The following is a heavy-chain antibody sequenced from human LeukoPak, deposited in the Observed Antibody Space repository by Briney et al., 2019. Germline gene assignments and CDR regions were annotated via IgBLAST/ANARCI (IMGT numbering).Heavy chain of an antibody. CDR1: GFIFSQYS. J-gene: IGHJ5*02. Sequence: GGFLRLSCAASGFIFSQYSMNWVRQAPGKGLEWVSHIRSSSETFYADSVKGRFTISRDNARNSLYLQMNNLRGEDTAIYYCARDAGNSGYGCDLWGQGTLVTVSS. D-gene: IGHD5-12*01. CDR2: IRSSSET. CDR3: ARDAGNSGYGCDL. V-gene: IGHV3-48*01.